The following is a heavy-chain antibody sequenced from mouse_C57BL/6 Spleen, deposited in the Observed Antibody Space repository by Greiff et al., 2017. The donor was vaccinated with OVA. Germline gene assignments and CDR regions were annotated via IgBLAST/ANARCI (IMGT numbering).Heavy chain of an antibody. J-gene: IGHJ1*03. Sequence: EVHLVESGPGMVTPSQSLSLTCTVTGYSITSGYDWHWIRHFPGNKLEWMGYISYSGSTNYNPSLKSRISITHDTSKNHFFLKLNSVTTEDTATYYCARGNYYGLDVWGTGTTVTVSS. D-gene: IGHD1-1*01. CDR2: ISYSGST. V-gene: IGHV3-1*01. CDR1: GYSITSGYD. CDR3: ARGNYYGLDV.